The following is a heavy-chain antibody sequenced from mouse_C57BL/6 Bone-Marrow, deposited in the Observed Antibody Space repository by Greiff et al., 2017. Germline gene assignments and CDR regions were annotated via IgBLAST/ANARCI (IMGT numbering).Heavy chain of an antibody. CDR3: ARAGTTVVDPLFDY. J-gene: IGHJ2*01. Sequence: EVNVVESEGGLVQPGSSMKLSCTASGFTFSDYYMAWVRQVPEKGLEWVANINYDGSSTYYLDSLKSRFIISRDNAKNILYLQMSSLKSEDTATYYCARAGTTVVDPLFDYWGQGTTLTVSS. D-gene: IGHD1-1*01. CDR1: GFTFSDYY. V-gene: IGHV5-16*01. CDR2: INYDGSST.